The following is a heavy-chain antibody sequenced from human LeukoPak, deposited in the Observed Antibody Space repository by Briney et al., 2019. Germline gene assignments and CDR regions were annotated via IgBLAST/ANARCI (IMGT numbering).Heavy chain of an antibody. CDR2: ISAYNGNT. Sequence: VASVKVSCKASGYTFTSYGISWVRQAPGQGLEWMGWISAYNGNTNYAQKLQGRVTTTTDTSTSKAYMELRSLGSDDTAVYYCARAVSSSWLLPFWGQGTLVTVSS. CDR1: GYTFTSYG. D-gene: IGHD6-13*01. V-gene: IGHV1-18*01. CDR3: ARAVSSSWLLPF. J-gene: IGHJ4*02.